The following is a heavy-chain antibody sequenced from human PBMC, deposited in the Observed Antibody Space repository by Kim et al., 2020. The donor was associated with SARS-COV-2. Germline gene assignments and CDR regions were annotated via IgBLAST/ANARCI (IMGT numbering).Heavy chain of an antibody. CDR2: VSTYNGNK. V-gene: IGHV1-18*01. D-gene: IGHD3-10*01. J-gene: IGHJ6*02. Sequence: ASVKVSCKASGYTFNDHGISWLRQAPGQGLEWVGWVSTYNGNKNYAQNLQGRVAMTTDTSTNTVYMELRSLRSDDTAVYYCAREVRGLTMNAMDVWGQGTTLSVSS. CDR3: AREVRGLTMNAMDV. CDR1: GYTFNDHG.